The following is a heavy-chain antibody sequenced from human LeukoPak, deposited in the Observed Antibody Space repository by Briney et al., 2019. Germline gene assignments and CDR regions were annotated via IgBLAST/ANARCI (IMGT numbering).Heavy chain of an antibody. CDR2: INHSGST. Sequence: SETLSLTCAVYGGSFSGYYWSWIRQPPGKGLEWLGEINHSGSTNYNPSLKSRVTISVDTSKNQFSLKLSSVTAADTAVYYCARGSRHMDVWGKGTTVTVS. CDR3: ARGSRHMDV. V-gene: IGHV4-34*01. J-gene: IGHJ6*03. CDR1: GGSFSGYY.